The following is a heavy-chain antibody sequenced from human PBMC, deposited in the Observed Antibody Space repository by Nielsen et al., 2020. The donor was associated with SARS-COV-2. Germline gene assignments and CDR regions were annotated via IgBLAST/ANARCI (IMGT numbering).Heavy chain of an antibody. J-gene: IGHJ3*02. CDR1: GYSISSGYY. V-gene: IGHV4-38-2*02. CDR2: IYHSGST. Sequence: SETLSLTCTVSGYSISSGYYWGWIRHPPGKGLEWIGSIYHSGSTYYNPSLKSRVTISVDTSKNQFSLKLSSVTAADTAVYYCAREMGSSTSSLMDAFDIWGQGTMVTVSS. D-gene: IGHD2-2*01. CDR3: AREMGSSTSSLMDAFDI.